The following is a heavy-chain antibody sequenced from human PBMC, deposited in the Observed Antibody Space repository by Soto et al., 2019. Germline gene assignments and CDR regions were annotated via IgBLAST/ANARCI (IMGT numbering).Heavy chain of an antibody. CDR1: GGSISSGDYY. Sequence: KPSETLSLTCTVSGGSISSGDYYWSWIRQPPGKGPEWIGYIYYSGSTYYNPSLKSRVTISVDTSKNQFSLKLSSVTAADTAVYYCARATALSGMDVWGQGTTVTVSS. CDR3: ARATALSGMDV. V-gene: IGHV4-30-4*01. CDR2: IYYSGST. J-gene: IGHJ6*02.